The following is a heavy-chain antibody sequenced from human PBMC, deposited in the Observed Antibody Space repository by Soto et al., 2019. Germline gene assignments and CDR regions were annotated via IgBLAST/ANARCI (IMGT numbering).Heavy chain of an antibody. J-gene: IGHJ3*01. D-gene: IGHD4-17*01. V-gene: IGHV3-23*05. CDR3: WITTNGDHIAAVAF. Sequence: EVQLLESGGGLVQPGGSLRLSCAASGFALSNYAMSWVRRTSGKGLEWLSSIPGHGTWSKSADSVKGRFTISRDNSRNILDLQMRPQRAEHTAVYYWWITTNGDHIAAVAFWCPGTTVTGSS. CDR2: IPGHGTWS. CDR1: GFALSNYA.